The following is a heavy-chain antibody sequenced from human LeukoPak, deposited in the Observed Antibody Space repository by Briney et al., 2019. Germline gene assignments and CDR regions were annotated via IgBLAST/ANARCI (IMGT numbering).Heavy chain of an antibody. CDR1: GGSISSSNW. D-gene: IGHD3-10*01. CDR2: IYHSGST. Sequence: SGTLSLTCAVSGGSISSSNWWSWVRQPPGKGLEWIGEIYHSGSTNYNPSLKRRVTISVDKSKNQFSLKLSSVTAADTAVYYCARMSPRYYYGSGGLPGSDYWGQGTLVTVSS. J-gene: IGHJ4*02. V-gene: IGHV4-4*02. CDR3: ARMSPRYYYGSGGLPGSDY.